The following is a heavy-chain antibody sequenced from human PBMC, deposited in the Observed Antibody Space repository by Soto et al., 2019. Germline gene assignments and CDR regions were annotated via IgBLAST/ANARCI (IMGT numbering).Heavy chain of an antibody. V-gene: IGHV3-9*01. D-gene: IGHD2-15*01. Sequence: EVQLVESGGGLVQPGRSLRLSCAASGFTFDDYAMHWVRQAPGKGLEWVSGISWNSGSIGYADSVKGRFTISRDNAKNSLYLQMNSLRAEDTALYYCAKIDIVAGNDYWGPGTLVTVSS. CDR3: AKIDIVAGNDY. J-gene: IGHJ4*02. CDR2: ISWNSGSI. CDR1: GFTFDDYA.